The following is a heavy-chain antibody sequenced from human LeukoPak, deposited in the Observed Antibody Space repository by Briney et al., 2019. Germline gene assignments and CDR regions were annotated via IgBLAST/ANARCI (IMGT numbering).Heavy chain of an antibody. CDR3: ARGEYYYDSSAYQPHDF. D-gene: IGHD3-22*01. CDR2: IWSDGSNK. J-gene: IGHJ4*02. CDR1: GFSFSSYG. V-gene: IGHV3-33*01. Sequence: GGSLRLSCTTSGFSFSSYGVHCVRQAPAKGLEWVAVIWSDGSNKYYSDSVKSRCTISRDNSKSTQYLQMSTLGAEDTTVYYCARGEYYYDSSAYQPHDFWGQGTLVIVSS.